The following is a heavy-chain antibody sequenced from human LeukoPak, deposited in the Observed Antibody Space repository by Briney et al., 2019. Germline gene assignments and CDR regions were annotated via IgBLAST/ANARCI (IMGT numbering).Heavy chain of an antibody. CDR1: GYTFTGYY. Sequence: ASVKVSCKASGYTFTGYYMHWVRQAPGQGLEWMGRIIPILGIANYAQKFQGRVTITADKSTSTAYMELSSLRSEDTAVYYCARGSGSYIFDPWGQGTLVTVSS. D-gene: IGHD3-10*01. CDR3: ARGSGSYIFDP. J-gene: IGHJ5*02. CDR2: IIPILGIA. V-gene: IGHV1-69*04.